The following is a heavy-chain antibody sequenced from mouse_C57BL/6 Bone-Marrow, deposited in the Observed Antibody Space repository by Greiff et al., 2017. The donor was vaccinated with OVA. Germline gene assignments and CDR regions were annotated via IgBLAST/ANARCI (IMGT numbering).Heavy chain of an antibody. J-gene: IGHJ3*01. CDR2: ISDGGSYT. D-gene: IGHD4-1*01. Sequence: EVNVVESGGGLVKPGGSLKLSCAASGFTFSSYAMSWVRQTPEKRLEWVATISDGGSYTYYPDNVKGRFTLSRDNAKNNLYLQMSHLKSEDTAMYYCARDRSWDGAWFAYWGQGTLVTVSA. CDR3: ARDRSWDGAWFAY. V-gene: IGHV5-4*01. CDR1: GFTFSSYA.